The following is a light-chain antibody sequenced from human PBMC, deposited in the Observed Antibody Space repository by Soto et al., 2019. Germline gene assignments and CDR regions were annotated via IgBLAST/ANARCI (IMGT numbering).Light chain of an antibody. CDR2: LAS. Sequence: EIVMTQSPNTLAGSPGETVTLSCRAIQSLSGNLALYQQKPGHAPILFIFLASTRATGVHPGLSGRGSGTELTVKLRGLESEDFAVYYCQEYSKRPSCTFAPGKKV. CDR3: QEYSKRPSCT. V-gene: IGKV3-15*01. CDR1: QSLSGN. J-gene: IGKJ1*01.